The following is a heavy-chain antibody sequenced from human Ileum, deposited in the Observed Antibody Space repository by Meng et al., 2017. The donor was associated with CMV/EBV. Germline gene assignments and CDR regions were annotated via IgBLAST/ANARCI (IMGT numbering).Heavy chain of an antibody. D-gene: IGHD3-10*01. Sequence: QVQLHQSGPGLVKPSQTPSLTCAGDSVSISTESWNWIRQSPSRGLEWLGRTWYGSKWYYEYAVSVKSRITIIPDTSQNQISLQLNSVTPDDTAVYYCTYGWPLKYWGQGSLVTVFS. J-gene: IGHJ4*02. CDR2: TWYGSKWYY. CDR1: DSVSISTES. CDR3: TYGWPLKY. V-gene: IGHV6-1*01.